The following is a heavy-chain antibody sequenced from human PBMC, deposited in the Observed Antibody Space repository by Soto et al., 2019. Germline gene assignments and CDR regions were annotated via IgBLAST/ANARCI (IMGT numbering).Heavy chain of an antibody. CDR3: AKVGQAGGMDV. V-gene: IGHV3-30*18. Sequence: QVHLVESGGGVVQPGTSLRLSCAASGFTFSRYGMNWVRQAPGKGLEWVAAISYDGSNAYYVDAVKGRITISRDNAKNTLFLQMSSLSAEDRAVYYCAKVGQAGGMDVWGKGTTVIVSS. CDR1: GFTFSRYG. J-gene: IGHJ6*04. CDR2: ISYDGSNA.